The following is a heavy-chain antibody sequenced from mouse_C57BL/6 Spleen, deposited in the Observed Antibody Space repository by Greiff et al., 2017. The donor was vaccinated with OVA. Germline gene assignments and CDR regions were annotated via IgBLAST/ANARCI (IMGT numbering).Heavy chain of an antibody. J-gene: IGHJ2*01. V-gene: IGHV1-64*01. CDR3: ARPDYYGSSYYFDY. CDR1: GYTFTSYW. D-gene: IGHD1-1*01. CDR2: IHPNSGST. Sequence: VKLQQPGAELVKPGASVKLSCKASGYTFTSYWMHWVKQRPGQGLEWIGMIHPNSGSTNYNEKFKSKATLTVDKSSSPAYMQLRSLTYEDSAVYYCARPDYYGSSYYFDYWGQGTTLTVSS.